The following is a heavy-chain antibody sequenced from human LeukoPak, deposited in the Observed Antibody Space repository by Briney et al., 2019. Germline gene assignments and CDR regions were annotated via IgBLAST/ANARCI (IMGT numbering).Heavy chain of an antibody. D-gene: IGHD3-16*02. CDR2: INPDSGDT. Sequence: ASVKVSCKASGYTFNAYYFHWVRQAPGQGLEWMGWINPDSGDTNYAQKFQGRVTMTRDTSLSTVYMELSRLRSDDTAMYFCARDRYDYVWGSYRYSPEQYDYWGQGTLVTVSS. CDR1: GYTFNAYY. J-gene: IGHJ4*02. CDR3: ARDRYDYVWGSYRYSPEQYDY. V-gene: IGHV1-2*02.